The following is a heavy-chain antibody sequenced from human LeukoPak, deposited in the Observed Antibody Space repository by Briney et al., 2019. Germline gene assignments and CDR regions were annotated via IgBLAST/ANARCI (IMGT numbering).Heavy chain of an antibody. CDR3: ARVTVPAAMVPFDY. D-gene: IGHD2-2*01. J-gene: IGHJ4*02. CDR1: GGTFSSYA. CDR2: IIPIFGIA. V-gene: IGHV1-69*04. Sequence: GASVKVSCKASGGTFSSYAISWVRQAPGQGLEWMGRIIPIFGIANYAQKFQGRVTITADKSTSTAYMELRSLRSDDTAVYYCARVTVPAAMVPFDYWGQGTLVTVSS.